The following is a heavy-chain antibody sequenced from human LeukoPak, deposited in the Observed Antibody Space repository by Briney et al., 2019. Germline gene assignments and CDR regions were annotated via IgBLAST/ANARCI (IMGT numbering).Heavy chain of an antibody. CDR1: GFTFDDYA. V-gene: IGHV3-9*01. D-gene: IGHD3-10*01. CDR3: ARELLYGMDV. J-gene: IGHJ6*02. CDR2: ISWNSGSI. Sequence: PGRSLRLSCAASGFTFDDYAMHWVRQAPGKGLEWVSGISWNSGSIGYADSVKGRFTISRDNAKNSLYLQMNSLRAEDTALYYCARELLYGMDVWGQGTTVTVSS.